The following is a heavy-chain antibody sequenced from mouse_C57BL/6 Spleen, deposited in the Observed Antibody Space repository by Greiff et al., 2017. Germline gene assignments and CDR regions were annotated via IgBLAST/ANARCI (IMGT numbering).Heavy chain of an antibody. V-gene: IGHV1-82*01. CDR1: GYAFSSSW. Sequence: VQLQQSGPELVKPGASVKISCKASGYAFSSSWMNWVKQRPGKGLEWIGRIYPGDGDTNYNGKFKGKATLTADKSSSTAYMQLSSLTSEDSAFYFCAREGCYAMDYWGQGTSVTVSS. J-gene: IGHJ4*01. CDR2: IYPGDGDT. CDR3: AREGCYAMDY.